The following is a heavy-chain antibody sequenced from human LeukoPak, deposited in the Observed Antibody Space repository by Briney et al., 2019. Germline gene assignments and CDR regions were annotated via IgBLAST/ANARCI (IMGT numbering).Heavy chain of an antibody. D-gene: IGHD6-19*01. CDR1: GFTFSSYA. CDR2: ISGSGGST. Sequence: GGSLRLSCAASGFTFSSYAMSWVRQAPGKGLEWVSAISGSGGSTYYADSVKGRFTISRDNSKNTLYLQMNSLRAQDTAVYYCAKDLLGYSSGWYLYWGQGTLVTVSS. V-gene: IGHV3-23*01. J-gene: IGHJ4*02. CDR3: AKDLLGYSSGWYLY.